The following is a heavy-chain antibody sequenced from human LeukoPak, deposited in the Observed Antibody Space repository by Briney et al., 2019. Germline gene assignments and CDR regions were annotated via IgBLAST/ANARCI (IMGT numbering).Heavy chain of an antibody. V-gene: IGHV3-64D*09. CDR2: ISSNGGST. J-gene: IGHJ4*02. CDR3: VKISRYDFWSGPPVDY. CDR1: GFTFSSYG. D-gene: IGHD3-3*01. Sequence: SGRSLRLSCAASGFTFSSYGMHWVRQAPGKGLEYVSAISSNGGSTYYADSVKGRFTISRDNSKNTLYLQMSSLRAEDTAVYYCVKISRYDFWSGPPVDYWGQGTLVTVSS.